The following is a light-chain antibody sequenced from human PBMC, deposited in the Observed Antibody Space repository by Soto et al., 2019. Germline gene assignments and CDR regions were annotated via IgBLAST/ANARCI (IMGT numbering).Light chain of an antibody. CDR3: QSYDNSLVTWV. CDR2: GNT. Sequence: QSVLTQPPSVSGARGQRVTISCTGSSTNIGAGYDVHWYQQLPGTAPKLLIYGNTNRPSGVPDRLSGSRSGTSASLAITGLQAEDEADYYCQSYDNSLVTWVFGGGTQLTVL. J-gene: IGLJ3*02. CDR1: STNIGAGYD. V-gene: IGLV1-40*01.